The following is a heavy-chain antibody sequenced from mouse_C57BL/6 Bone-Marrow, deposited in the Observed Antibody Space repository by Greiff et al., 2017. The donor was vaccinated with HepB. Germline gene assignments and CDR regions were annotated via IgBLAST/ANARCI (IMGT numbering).Heavy chain of an antibody. CDR2: ISDGGSYT. V-gene: IGHV5-4*01. CDR3: ARDYGSSLYYAMDY. CDR1: GFTFSSYA. D-gene: IGHD1-1*01. Sequence: EVKLQQSGGGLVKPGGSLKLSCAASGFTFSSYAMSWVRQTPERRLEWVATISDGGSYTYYPDNVKGRFTISRDNAKNNLYLQMSHLKSEDTAMYYCARDYGSSLYYAMDYWGQGTSVTVSS. J-gene: IGHJ4*01.